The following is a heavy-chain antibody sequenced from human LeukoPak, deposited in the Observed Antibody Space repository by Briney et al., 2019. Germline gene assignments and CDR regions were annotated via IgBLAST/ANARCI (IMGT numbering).Heavy chain of an antibody. CDR2: IFHSGAT. V-gene: IGHV4-39*07. CDR3: ARDKGPLYYGSGTLEGARNYYYYYMDV. Sequence: SETLSLTCTVSGGSISSDSYYWGWIRQSPGRGLEWIGNIFHSGATYYNPSLRSRVTISLDTSKNQFSLRLNSVAAADTAVYYCARDKGPLYYGSGTLEGARNYYYYYMDVWGKGTTVTVSS. CDR1: GGSISSDSYY. D-gene: IGHD3-10*01. J-gene: IGHJ6*03.